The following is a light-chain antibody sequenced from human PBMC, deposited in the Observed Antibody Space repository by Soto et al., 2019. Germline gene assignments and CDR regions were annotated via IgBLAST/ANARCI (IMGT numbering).Light chain of an antibody. CDR1: SSDIGPYNY. J-gene: IGLJ1*01. CDR2: EVT. Sequence: QSVLTQPASVSGSPGQSITISCIGTSSDIGPYNYVSWYQQHPDKAPKLILYEVTNRPSGASDRFSGSKSGNAAFLTISGLQAEDEADYYCSSYSSSATNYVFGNGTKVTVL. CDR3: SSYSSSATNYV. V-gene: IGLV2-14*01.